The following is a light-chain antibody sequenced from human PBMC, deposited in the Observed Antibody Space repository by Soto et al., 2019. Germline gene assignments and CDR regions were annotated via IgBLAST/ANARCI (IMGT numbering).Light chain of an antibody. V-gene: IGKV3-20*01. CDR3: HQYANSPKT. CDR2: GTS. J-gene: IGKJ1*01. Sequence: ETVLMQSPGTLYLSPGERVTLSCRASQPVSSSYLGWYRQKPGQAPRLVIFGTSIRATGIPDRFSGSGSGTEFTLTINRLEPEDFAVYYCHQYANSPKTFGQGTRVAIK. CDR1: QPVSSSY.